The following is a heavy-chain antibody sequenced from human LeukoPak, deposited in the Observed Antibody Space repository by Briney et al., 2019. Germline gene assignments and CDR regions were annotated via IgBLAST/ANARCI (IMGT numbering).Heavy chain of an antibody. V-gene: IGHV4-4*07. D-gene: IGHD6-13*01. CDR1: GGSISSYY. CDR3: ARVSSSWYQNWFFDL. J-gene: IGHJ2*01. Sequence: SETLSLTCTVSGGSISSYYWSWIRQPAGKGLEWIGRIDTSGNTNYKPSLKSRVTMSVDTSKNQFSLKLSSVTAADTAVYYCARVSSSWYQNWFFDLWGRGTLVTVSS. CDR2: IDTSGNT.